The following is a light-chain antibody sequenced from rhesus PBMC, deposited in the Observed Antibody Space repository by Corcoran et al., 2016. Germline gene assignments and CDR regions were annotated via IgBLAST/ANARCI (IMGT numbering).Light chain of an antibody. J-gene: IGKJ4*01. Sequence: DIQMTQSPSSLSASVGDRVTITCRASQTISTYLAWYQQKPGKVPKVLVNTASSLESGVPSRFRGSGSGTEFSLTISSLQPEDFATYYCQQHKSHPRTFGGGTKVELK. CDR1: QTISTY. CDR2: TAS. V-gene: IGKV1S5*01. CDR3: QQHKSHPRT.